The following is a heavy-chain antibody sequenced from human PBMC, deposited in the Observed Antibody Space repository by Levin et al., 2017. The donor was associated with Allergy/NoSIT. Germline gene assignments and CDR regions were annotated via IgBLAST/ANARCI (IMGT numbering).Heavy chain of an antibody. CDR2: ISYDGSNK. Sequence: TGGSLRLSCAASGFTFSSYGMHWVRQAPGKGLEWVAVISYDGSNKYYADSVKGRFTISRDNSKNTLYLQMNSLRAEDTAVYYCAKDLVPAASTGYYYGMDVWGQGTTVTVSS. CDR1: GFTFSSYG. CDR3: AKDLVPAASTGYYYGMDV. V-gene: IGHV3-30*18. J-gene: IGHJ6*02. D-gene: IGHD2-2*01.